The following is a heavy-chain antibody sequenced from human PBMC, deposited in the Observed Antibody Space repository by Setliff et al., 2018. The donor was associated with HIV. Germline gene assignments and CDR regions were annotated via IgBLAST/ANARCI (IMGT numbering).Heavy chain of an antibody. J-gene: IGHJ6*03. CDR1: GGSISSGSYY. CDR2: IYTTGIT. V-gene: IGHV4-61*02. Sequence: SETLSLTCTVSGGSISSGSYYWSWIPQPAGKGLEWIGRIYTTGITNYIPSLKSRVTISLDTSKNQFSLKLTSVTAADTAVYYCARGPRPVDVDYYYMDVWGKGTTVTVSS. CDR3: ARGPRPVDVDYYYMDV.